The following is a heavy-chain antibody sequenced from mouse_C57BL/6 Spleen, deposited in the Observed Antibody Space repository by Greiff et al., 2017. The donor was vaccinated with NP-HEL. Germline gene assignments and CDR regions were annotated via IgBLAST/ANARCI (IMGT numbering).Heavy chain of an antibody. CDR2: INPSTGGT. CDR1: GYSFTGYY. D-gene: IGHD4-1*01. CDR3: ARGTGSDY. V-gene: IGHV1-42*01. Sequence: EVHLVESGPELVKPGASVKISCKASGYSFTGYYMNWVKQSPEKSLEWIGEINPSTGGTTYNQKFKAKATLTVDKSSSTAYMQLKSLTSEDSAVYYCARGTGSDYWGQGTTLTVSS. J-gene: IGHJ2*01.